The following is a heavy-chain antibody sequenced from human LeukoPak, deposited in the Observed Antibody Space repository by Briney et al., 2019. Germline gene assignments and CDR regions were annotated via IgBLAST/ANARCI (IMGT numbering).Heavy chain of an antibody. CDR3: AKENDFVY. V-gene: IGHV3-30*18. D-gene: IGHD3-3*01. CDR1: GFTLSNYG. J-gene: IGHJ4*02. Sequence: GRSLRLSCAASGFTLSNYGMHWVRQAPGKGLEWVAVISYDGDNKYYADSVKGRFTISRDNSKNTLYLQMNSLRAEDTAVYYCAKENDFVYWGQGTLVTVSS. CDR2: ISYDGDNK.